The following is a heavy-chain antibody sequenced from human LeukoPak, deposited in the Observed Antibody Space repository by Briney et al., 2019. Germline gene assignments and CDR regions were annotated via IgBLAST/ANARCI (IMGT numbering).Heavy chain of an antibody. J-gene: IGHJ4*02. Sequence: KPSETLSLTCTVSGGSISSYYWSWIRQPPGKGLEWIGYIYYSGSTNYNPSLKSRVTISVDTSKNQFSLKLSSVTAADTAVYYCARGRRSGSYSPDYWGQGTLVTVSS. CDR3: ARGRRSGSYSPDY. CDR2: IYYSGST. CDR1: GGSISSYY. D-gene: IGHD1-26*01. V-gene: IGHV4-59*12.